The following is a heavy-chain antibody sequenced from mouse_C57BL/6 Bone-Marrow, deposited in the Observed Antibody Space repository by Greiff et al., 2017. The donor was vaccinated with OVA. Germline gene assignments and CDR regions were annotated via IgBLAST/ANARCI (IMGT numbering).Heavy chain of an antibody. CDR2: INPSSGYT. V-gene: IGHV1-7*01. D-gene: IGHD2-4*01. CDR3: ARGDYDRGYYFDY. CDR1: GYTFTSYW. J-gene: IGHJ2*01. Sequence: QVHVKQSGAELAKPGASVKLSCKASGYTFTSYWMHWVKQRPGQGLEWIGYINPSSGYTKYNQKFKDKATLTADKSSSTAYMQLSSLTYEDSAVYYCARGDYDRGYYFDYWGQGTTLTVSS.